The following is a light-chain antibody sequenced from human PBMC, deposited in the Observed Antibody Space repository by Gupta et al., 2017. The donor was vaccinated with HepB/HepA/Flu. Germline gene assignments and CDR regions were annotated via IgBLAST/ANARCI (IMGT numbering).Light chain of an antibody. CDR1: QTIISY. CDR2: AAV. J-gene: IGKJ1*01. Sequence: DSHVTHSPSSLSASVRDRVTITCRATQTIISYLNWYQQKPGQAPKLLIYAAVSLQFGVPYRFSGSGSEADFTLTITSLQPEDFAIYYCQQGYGTPTFGQGTKVEIK. CDR3: QQGYGTPT. V-gene: IGKV1-39*01.